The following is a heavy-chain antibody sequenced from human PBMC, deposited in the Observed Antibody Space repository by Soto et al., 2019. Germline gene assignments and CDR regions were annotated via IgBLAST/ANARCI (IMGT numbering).Heavy chain of an antibody. Sequence: GGSLRLSCAASGFTFSNAWMNWVRQAPGKGLEWVGRIKSKTDGGTTDYAAPVKGRFTISRDDSKNTLYLQMNSLKTEDTAVYYCTTSTQWFQGFNRWELLVYWGQGTLVTVSS. CDR3: TTSTQWFQGFNRWELLVY. D-gene: IGHD1-26*01. CDR1: GFTFSNAW. J-gene: IGHJ4*02. CDR2: IKSKTDGGTT. V-gene: IGHV3-15*07.